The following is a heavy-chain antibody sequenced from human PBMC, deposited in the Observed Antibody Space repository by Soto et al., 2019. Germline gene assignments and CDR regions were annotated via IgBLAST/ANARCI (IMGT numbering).Heavy chain of an antibody. D-gene: IGHD3-22*01. J-gene: IGHJ4*02. CDR1: GFTFSSYA. V-gene: IGHV3-23*01. CDR3: AKGSMAVVITPFDY. Sequence: GGSLRLSCAASGFTFSSYAMSWVRQAPGKGLEWVSAIRGSGGSTYDTDSVKGRFTISRDNSKNTLYLQMNSLRAEDTVVYHRAKGSMAVVITPFDYWGQGPLVTVSS. CDR2: IRGSGGST.